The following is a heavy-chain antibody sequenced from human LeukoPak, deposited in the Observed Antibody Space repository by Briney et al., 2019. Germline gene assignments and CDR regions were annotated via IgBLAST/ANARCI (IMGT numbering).Heavy chain of an antibody. Sequence: TLSLTCTVSGGSISSGDYYWSWIRQHPGKGLEWIGYIYYSGSTYYNPSLKSRVTISVDTSRNQFSLKLSSVTAADTAVYYCARDRGPYSGYDSYYFDYWGQGTLVTVSS. D-gene: IGHD5-12*01. CDR2: IYYSGST. J-gene: IGHJ4*02. CDR1: GGSISSGDYY. CDR3: ARDRGPYSGYDSYYFDY. V-gene: IGHV4-31*03.